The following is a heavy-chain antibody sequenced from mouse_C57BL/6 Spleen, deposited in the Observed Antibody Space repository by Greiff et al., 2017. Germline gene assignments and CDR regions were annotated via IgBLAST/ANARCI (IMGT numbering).Heavy chain of an antibody. CDR2: IYPGSGST. V-gene: IGHV1-55*01. D-gene: IGHD4-1*01. CDR1: GYTFTSYW. CDR3: AREGDLANWDGDFDY. J-gene: IGHJ2*01. Sequence: VQLQQSGAELVKPGASVKMSCKASGYTFTSYWITWVKQRPGQGLEWIGDIYPGSGSTNYNEKFKSKATLTVDTSSSTAYMQLSSLTSEDSAVYYCAREGDLANWDGDFDYWGQGTTLTVSS.